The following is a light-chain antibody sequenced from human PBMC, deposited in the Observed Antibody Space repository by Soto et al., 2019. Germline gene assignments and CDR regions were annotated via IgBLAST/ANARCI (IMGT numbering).Light chain of an antibody. Sequence: QAVVTQEPSFSESPGGTVTLTCGLSSGSVSTSYYPSWYQQTPGQAPRTLIYSTNTRSSGVPDRFSGSILGNKAALTITGAQADDESDYYCVLYMGSGTVVFGGGTKVTVL. V-gene: IGLV8-61*01. CDR3: VLYMGSGTVV. J-gene: IGLJ2*01. CDR1: SGSVSTSYY. CDR2: STN.